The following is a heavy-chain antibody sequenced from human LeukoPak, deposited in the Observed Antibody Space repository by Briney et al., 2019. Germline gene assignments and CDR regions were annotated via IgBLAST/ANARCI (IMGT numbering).Heavy chain of an antibody. CDR1: GFTVSSNY. Sequence: PGGSLRLSCAASGFTVSSNYMSWVRQAPGKGLEWVSVIYSGGSTYYADSVKGRFTISRDNSKNTLYLQMNSLRAEDTAVYYCARASKARAGLNGGNFIYYGMDAWGQGTTVTVSS. CDR3: ARASKARAGLNGGNFIYYGMDA. D-gene: IGHD4-23*01. J-gene: IGHJ6*02. CDR2: IYSGGST. V-gene: IGHV3-66*01.